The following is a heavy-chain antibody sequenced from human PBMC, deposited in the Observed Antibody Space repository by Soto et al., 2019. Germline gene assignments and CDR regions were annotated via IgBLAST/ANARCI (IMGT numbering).Heavy chain of an antibody. D-gene: IGHD6-13*01. CDR2: IYYSGST. CDR1: GGSISSGCYY. CDR3: ARDPILAAAGTYGMDV. J-gene: IGHJ6*02. Sequence: SETLSLTCTVSGGSISSGCYYWSWIRQHPGKGLEWIGYIYYSGSTYYNPSLKSRVTISVGTSKNQFSLTLSSVTAADTAVYYCARDPILAAAGTYGMDVWGQGTTVTVS. V-gene: IGHV4-31*03.